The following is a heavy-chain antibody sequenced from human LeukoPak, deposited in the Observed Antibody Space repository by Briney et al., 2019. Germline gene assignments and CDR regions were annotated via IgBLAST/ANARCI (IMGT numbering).Heavy chain of an antibody. CDR2: LYTSGNT. CDR3: AADWVGATVGAFDI. D-gene: IGHD1-26*01. Sequence: GGSLRLSCAASGFTFSNYWMSWVRQAPGKGLEWVSVLYTSGNTFYADSVKGRFTISRDNSKNTVYLQMNSLRAEDTAVYYCAADWVGATVGAFDIWGQGTMVTVSS. V-gene: IGHV3-53*01. CDR1: GFTFSNYW. J-gene: IGHJ3*02.